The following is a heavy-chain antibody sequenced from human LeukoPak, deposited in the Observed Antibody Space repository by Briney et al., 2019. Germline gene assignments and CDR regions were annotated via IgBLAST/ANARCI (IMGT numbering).Heavy chain of an antibody. D-gene: IGHD4-11*01. J-gene: IGHJ4*02. Sequence: GASVKVSCKASGYSFTDYYMHWVRQAPGQGLEWMGWINPNSGGTNYAQKFQGRVTMTRDTSISTAYMELSRLRSDDTAVYYCARRYDYSNYVDYWGQGTLVTVSS. V-gene: IGHV1-2*02. CDR1: GYSFTDYY. CDR2: INPNSGGT. CDR3: ARRYDYSNYVDY.